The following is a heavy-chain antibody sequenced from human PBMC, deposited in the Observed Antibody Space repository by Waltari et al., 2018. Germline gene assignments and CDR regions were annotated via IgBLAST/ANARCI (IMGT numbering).Heavy chain of an antibody. D-gene: IGHD3-16*01. CDR2: ISGSGGST. V-gene: IGHV3-23*01. CDR1: GFTFSSYA. Sequence: EVQLLESGGGLVQPGGSLRLSCAASGFTFSSYAMSWVRQAPGKGLEWVSAISGSGGSTYDADSVKGRFTISRDNSKNTLYLQMNSLRAEDTAVYYCAKELGASGLRDYYYYGMDVWGQGTTVTVSS. CDR3: AKELGASGLRDYYYYGMDV. J-gene: IGHJ6*02.